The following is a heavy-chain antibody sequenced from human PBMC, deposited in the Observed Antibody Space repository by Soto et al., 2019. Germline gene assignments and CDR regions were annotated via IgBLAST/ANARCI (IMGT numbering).Heavy chain of an antibody. CDR2: IYYGGST. CDR1: GDSISTDC. V-gene: IGHV4-59*08. J-gene: IGHJ4*02. CDR3: AKNWNWGSLVH. Sequence: ETLSLTCTGSGDSISTDCWSWIRQSPGKGLEWIGFIYYGGSTNYNPSLKSRVTISVDTPKNQFSLRLSSVTAADTAVYYCAKNWNWGSLVHWGQGTLVTVSS. D-gene: IGHD7-27*01.